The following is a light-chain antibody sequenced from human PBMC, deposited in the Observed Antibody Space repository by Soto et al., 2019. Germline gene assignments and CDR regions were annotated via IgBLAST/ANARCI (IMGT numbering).Light chain of an antibody. CDR2: GAS. J-gene: IGKJ1*01. CDR3: QQYGSSPGT. V-gene: IGKV3-20*01. Sequence: IVLTQSPGTLSSSPGERATLSCRASQTVTSNYLAWYQQKPGQAPRLLFFGASIRATGLPDRFSGGGSGTDFTLTIGRLEPEAFAVYYCQQYGSSPGTFGKGTKVDMK. CDR1: QTVTSNY.